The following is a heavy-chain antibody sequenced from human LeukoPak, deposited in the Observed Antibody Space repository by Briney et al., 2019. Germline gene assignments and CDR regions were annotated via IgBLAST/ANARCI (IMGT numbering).Heavy chain of an antibody. CDR2: IYTGGGT. CDR1: GFSISHYY. V-gene: IGHV3-66*01. J-gene: IGHJ4*02. D-gene: IGHD2-21*02. Sequence: GGSLRLSCAASGFSISHYYMTWVRQTPGKGLDWVSVIYTGGGTNYGDSVKGRFTISRDNSKNTLYLQMNSLRADDAAIYYCARGQAYCGADCYSDWGQGTLVTVSS. CDR3: ARGQAYCGADCYSD.